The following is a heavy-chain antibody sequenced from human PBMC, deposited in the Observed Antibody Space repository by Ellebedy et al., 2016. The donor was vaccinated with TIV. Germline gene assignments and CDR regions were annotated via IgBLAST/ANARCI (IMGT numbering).Heavy chain of an antibody. V-gene: IGHV5-51*01. Sequence: GESLKISCKGSGYIFTSHWIGWVRQIPGKGLEWMGMIYPGDSDTRYSPSFQGQVTISADKSTSTAYLQWSSLKASDTAMYYCARQFRGSGSYSDYWGQGTLVTVSS. CDR1: GYIFTSHW. J-gene: IGHJ4*02. CDR3: ARQFRGSGSYSDY. CDR2: IYPGDSDT. D-gene: IGHD3-10*01.